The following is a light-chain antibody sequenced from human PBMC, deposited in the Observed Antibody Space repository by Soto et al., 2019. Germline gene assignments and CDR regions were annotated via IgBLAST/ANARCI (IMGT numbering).Light chain of an antibody. CDR1: QSIGGNY. V-gene: IGKV3-20*01. CDR3: QQYGSSAIT. J-gene: IGKJ5*01. Sequence: EIVLTQSPGTLSLSPWERATLSCRASQSIGGNYLAWYQQQPGRAPRLLIHGATTRATGIPARFSGSGSGTEFTLTISSLQSEDFAVYYCQQYGSSAITFGQGTRLEIK. CDR2: GAT.